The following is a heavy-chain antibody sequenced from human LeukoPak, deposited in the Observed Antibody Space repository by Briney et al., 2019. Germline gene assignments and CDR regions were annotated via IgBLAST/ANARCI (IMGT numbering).Heavy chain of an antibody. Sequence: GESLKISCKVSGYTFSSYWIAWVRQMPGKGLEWMGIIYPGDSDTRYSPSFQGQVTISADKSISTAYLQWSSLQAPGTAIYYCARSTGGTGPLDYWGQGTLVTVSS. CDR3: ARSTGGTGPLDY. J-gene: IGHJ4*02. D-gene: IGHD2-8*02. CDR2: IYPGDSDT. V-gene: IGHV5-51*01. CDR1: GYTFSSYW.